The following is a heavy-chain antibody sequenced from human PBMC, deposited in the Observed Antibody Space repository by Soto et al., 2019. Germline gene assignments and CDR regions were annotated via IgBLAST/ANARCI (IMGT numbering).Heavy chain of an antibody. CDR2: IYYSGST. Sequence: SETLSLTCTVSGGSISSSNSHWGWIRQPPGQGQEWIGSIYYSGSTYYNPSLKSRLTISVDTSKNQFSLKMTSVTAADTAVYYCAQYRTSSGWFDPWGQGTLVTVSS. CDR1: GGSISSSNSH. V-gene: IGHV4-39*01. CDR3: AQYRTSSGWFDP. J-gene: IGHJ5*02. D-gene: IGHD5-12*01.